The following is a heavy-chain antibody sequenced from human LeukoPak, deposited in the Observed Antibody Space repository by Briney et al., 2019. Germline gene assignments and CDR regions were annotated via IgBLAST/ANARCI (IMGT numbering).Heavy chain of an antibody. D-gene: IGHD3-16*01. CDR1: GFTFSSYG. Sequence: GGSLRLSCAASGFTFSSYGMHWVRQAPGKGLEWVAVISYDGSNKYYADSVKGRFTISRDNSKNTLYLQMNSLRAEDTAVYYCAKDKNYDYVWGSYDYWGQGTLVTVSS. J-gene: IGHJ4*02. CDR2: ISYDGSNK. V-gene: IGHV3-30*18. CDR3: AKDKNYDYVWGSYDY.